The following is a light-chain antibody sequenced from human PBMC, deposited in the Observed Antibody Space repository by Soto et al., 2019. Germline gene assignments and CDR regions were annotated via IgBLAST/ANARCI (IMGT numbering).Light chain of an antibody. J-gene: IGLJ1*01. CDR2: EVS. CDR1: SSDVGGYNY. Sequence: QSALTQPPSASGSPGQSVTISCTGTSSDVGGYNYVSWYQQHPGKAPKLMIYEVSKRPSGVPDRFSGSKYGNTATLTVSALQAEDEADYYCSSYAGSNNFGLCGTGTKVTVL. V-gene: IGLV2-8*01. CDR3: SSYAGSNNFGL.